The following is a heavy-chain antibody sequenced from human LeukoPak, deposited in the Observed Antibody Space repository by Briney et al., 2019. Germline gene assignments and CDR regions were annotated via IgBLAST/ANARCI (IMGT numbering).Heavy chain of an antibody. Sequence: GGSLRLSCAASGFTFSTYWISWVRQAPGKGPEWVANIKQDGSEKYYAYSVRGRFTLSRDNAKNSLYMQMNSLRAEDTAVYYCARYSSSSTYFDYWGQGTLVTVSS. CDR1: GFTFSTYW. V-gene: IGHV3-7*05. D-gene: IGHD6-6*01. CDR2: IKQDGSEK. J-gene: IGHJ4*02. CDR3: ARYSSSSTYFDY.